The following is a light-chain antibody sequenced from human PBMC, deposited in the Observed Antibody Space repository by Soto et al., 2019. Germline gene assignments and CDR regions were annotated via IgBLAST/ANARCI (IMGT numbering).Light chain of an antibody. V-gene: IGLV2-8*01. CDR1: SSDIGVYNY. CDR3: YSYRGYYTRV. CDR2: EVS. J-gene: IGLJ1*01. Sequence: QSALTQPPSASGSPGQSVTISCTGTSSDIGVYNYVSWYQQHPGKAPKLMIYEVSKRPSGVPDRFSGSKSGNTASLTVSGLQAEDEADYYCYSYRGYYTRVFGTGTKVTVL.